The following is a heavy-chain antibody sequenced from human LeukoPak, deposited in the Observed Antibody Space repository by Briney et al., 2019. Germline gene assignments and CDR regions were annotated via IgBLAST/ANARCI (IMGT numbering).Heavy chain of an antibody. J-gene: IGHJ4*02. CDR1: GGSISSGGYS. CDR3: ARYGSVVVKAFDY. Sequence: SETLSLTCAVSGGSISSGGYSWSWIRQPPGKGLEWIGYIYHSGSTYYNPSLKSRVTISVDRSKNQFSLKLSSVTAADTAVYYCARYGSVVVKAFDYWGQGTLVTVSS. V-gene: IGHV4-30-2*01. CDR2: IYHSGST. D-gene: IGHD2-2*01.